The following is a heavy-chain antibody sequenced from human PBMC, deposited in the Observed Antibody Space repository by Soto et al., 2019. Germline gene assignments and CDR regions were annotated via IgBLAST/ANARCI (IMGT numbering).Heavy chain of an antibody. J-gene: IGHJ6*02. Sequence: PGESLKISCKTSGYNFAGYWIGWVRQMPGKGLEWLGIIFPGASDTKYSPSFQGQVIISADKSIRTAYLQWSSLKASDTAIYYCARQSGMDVWGQGTTVTVSS. V-gene: IGHV5-51*01. CDR3: ARQSGMDV. CDR2: IFPGASDT. D-gene: IGHD5-12*01. CDR1: GYNFAGYW.